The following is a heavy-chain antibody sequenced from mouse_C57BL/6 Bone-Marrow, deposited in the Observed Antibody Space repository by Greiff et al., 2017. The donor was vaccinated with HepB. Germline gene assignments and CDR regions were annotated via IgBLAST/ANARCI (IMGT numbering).Heavy chain of an antibody. CDR3: ARITTAVASWYFDV. Sequence: QVQLQQSGAELVMPGASVKLSCKASGYTFTSYWMHWVKQRPGQGLEWIGEIDPSDSYTNYNQKFKGKSTLTVDKSSSTAYMQLSSLTSEDSAVYYCARITTAVASWYFDVWGTGTTVTVSS. CDR2: IDPSDSYT. D-gene: IGHD1-1*01. V-gene: IGHV1-69*01. J-gene: IGHJ1*03. CDR1: GYTFTSYW.